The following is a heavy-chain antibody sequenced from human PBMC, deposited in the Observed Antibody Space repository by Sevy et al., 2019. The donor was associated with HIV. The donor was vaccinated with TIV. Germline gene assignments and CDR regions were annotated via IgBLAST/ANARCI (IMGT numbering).Heavy chain of an antibody. CDR3: GKGLIGSWYAPTYYDYYMDV. CDR2: MNPNSGNT. Sequence: ASVKVSCKASGYTFTSYDINWVRQATGQGLEWMGWMNPNSGNTGYAQKFQGRVTITRNTSISTAYMGLSRLRSEDTVEYYWGKGLIGSWYAPTYYDYYMDVWGKGTTVTVSS. CDR1: GYTFTSYD. D-gene: IGHD6-13*01. V-gene: IGHV1-8*03. J-gene: IGHJ6*03.